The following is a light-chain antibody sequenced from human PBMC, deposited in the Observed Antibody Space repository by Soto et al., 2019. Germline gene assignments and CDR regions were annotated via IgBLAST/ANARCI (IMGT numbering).Light chain of an antibody. CDR2: GAS. J-gene: IGKJ3*01. CDR1: QSVGSSY. V-gene: IGKV3-20*01. Sequence: EIVLTQSPGTLSLSPGERATLSCRASQSVGSSYLAWYQQKPGQAPRVLIYGASSRATGIPDRFSGSGSGTDFTLTISRLEPEDFAVYYCQQYATSPFTFCPGTKVDIK. CDR3: QQYATSPFT.